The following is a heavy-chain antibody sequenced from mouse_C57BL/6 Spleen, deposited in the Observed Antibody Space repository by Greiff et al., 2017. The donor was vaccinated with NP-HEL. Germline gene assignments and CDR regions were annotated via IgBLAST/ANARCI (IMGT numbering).Heavy chain of an antibody. V-gene: IGHV1-26*01. CDR3: ASEDYDGY. Sequence: EVQLQQSGPELVKPGASVKISCKASGYTFTDYYMNWVKQSPGKSLEWIGDINPNNGGTSYNQKFKGKATLTVDKSSSTAYMELRSLTSGDSAVYYCASEDYDGYWGQGTTLTVSS. D-gene: IGHD2-4*01. J-gene: IGHJ2*01. CDR2: INPNNGGT. CDR1: GYTFTDYY.